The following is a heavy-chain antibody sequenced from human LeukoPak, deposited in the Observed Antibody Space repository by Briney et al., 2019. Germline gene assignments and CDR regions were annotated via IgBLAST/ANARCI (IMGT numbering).Heavy chain of an antibody. V-gene: IGHV3-23*01. CDR2: ISGSGGSI. D-gene: IGHD5-18*01. Sequence: PGGSLRLSCAASGFTFSSYAMSWVRQAPGKGLEWVSAISGSGGSIYYADSVKGRFTISRDNSKNTLYLQMNSLRAEDTAVYYCAKAYSYGYRAFDYWGQGTLVTVSS. CDR3: AKAYSYGYRAFDY. CDR1: GFTFSSYA. J-gene: IGHJ4*02.